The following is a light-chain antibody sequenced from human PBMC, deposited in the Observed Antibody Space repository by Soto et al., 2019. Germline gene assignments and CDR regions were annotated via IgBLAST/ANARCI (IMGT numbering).Light chain of an antibody. CDR1: QSVSSTY. CDR3: QQYGSSTGWT. J-gene: IGKJ1*01. CDR2: GAS. Sequence: EIVLTQSPGTLSLSPGERATLSCRASQSVSSTYLAWYQQKPGQAPRLLIYGASSRATGIPDRFSGSGSGTAFTLTISRLEPEDFAVYYCQQYGSSTGWTFGQGTKVEIK. V-gene: IGKV3-20*01.